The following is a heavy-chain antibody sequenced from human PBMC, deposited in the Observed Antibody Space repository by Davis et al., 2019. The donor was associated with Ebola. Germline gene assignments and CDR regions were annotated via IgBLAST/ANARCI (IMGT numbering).Heavy chain of an antibody. CDR3: ARGDNIPGIAPAVLDN. D-gene: IGHD6-13*01. Sequence: ASVKVSCKASGYTFSRYSLHWVRQAPGQGLEWMGWIHTNTGNPTYAQDFTGRFVFSLDTSVSTTFLELSSLKPGDTAVYYCARGDNIPGIAPAVLDNWGQGTLVIVSS. CDR1: GYTFSRYS. J-gene: IGHJ4*02. CDR2: IHTNTGNP. V-gene: IGHV7-4-1*02.